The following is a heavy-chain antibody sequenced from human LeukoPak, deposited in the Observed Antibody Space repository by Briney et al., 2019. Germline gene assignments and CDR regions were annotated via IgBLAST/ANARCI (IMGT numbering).Heavy chain of an antibody. Sequence: PSETLSLTCTVSGGSISSSSYYWGWIRQPPGKGLEWIGSIYYSGSTYYNPSLKSRVTISVDTSKNQFSLKLSSVTAADTAVYYCARGQQQLVRGGYFDYWGQGTLVTVSS. CDR1: GGSISSSSYY. J-gene: IGHJ4*02. CDR3: ARGQQQLVRGGYFDY. CDR2: IYYSGST. D-gene: IGHD6-13*01. V-gene: IGHV4-39*07.